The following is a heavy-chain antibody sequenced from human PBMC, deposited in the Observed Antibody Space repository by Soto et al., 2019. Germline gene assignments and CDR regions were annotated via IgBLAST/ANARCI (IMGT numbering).Heavy chain of an antibody. J-gene: IGHJ4*02. CDR3: AGHLASRYSDSWYKGWHIDH. D-gene: IGHD1-26*01. CDR1: GITFSSYG. V-gene: IGHV3-21*01. CDR2: ISYSTSHI. Sequence: EVQLVESGGGLVKPGGSLRLSCAASGITFSSYGMNWVRQAPGKGLEWVSSISYSTSHIYYADSVKGRFTISRDNAKHSLYLQMDSLRAEDTAMYYCAGHLASRYSDSWYKGWHIDHWGQGTLVTVSS.